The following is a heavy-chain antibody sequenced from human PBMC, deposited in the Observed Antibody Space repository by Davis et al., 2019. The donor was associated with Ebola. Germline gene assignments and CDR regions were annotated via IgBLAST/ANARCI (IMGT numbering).Heavy chain of an antibody. CDR2: IIPIFGTA. CDR3: ARQWLLEYAFDI. CDR1: GGTFSSYA. V-gene: IGHV1-69*13. D-gene: IGHD3-22*01. J-gene: IGHJ3*02. Sequence: SVKVSCKASGGTFSSYAISWVRQAPGQGLEWMGGIIPIFGTANYAQKFQGRVTITADESTSTAYMELSSLRSEDTAVYYCARQWLLEYAFDIWGQGTMVTVSS.